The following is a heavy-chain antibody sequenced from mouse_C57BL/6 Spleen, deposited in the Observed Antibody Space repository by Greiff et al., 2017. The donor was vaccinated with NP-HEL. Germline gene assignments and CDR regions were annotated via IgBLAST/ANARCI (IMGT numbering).Heavy chain of an antibody. J-gene: IGHJ2*01. Sequence: EVQLQQSGPELVKPGASVKISCKASGYSFTGYYMNWVKQSPEKSLEWIGEINPSTGGTTYNQKFKAKATLTVDKSSSTAYMQLKSLTSEDSAVYYCARSLYGSSRYYFDYWGQGTTLTVSS. CDR3: ARSLYGSSRYYFDY. V-gene: IGHV1-42*01. CDR1: GYSFTGYY. D-gene: IGHD1-1*01. CDR2: INPSTGGT.